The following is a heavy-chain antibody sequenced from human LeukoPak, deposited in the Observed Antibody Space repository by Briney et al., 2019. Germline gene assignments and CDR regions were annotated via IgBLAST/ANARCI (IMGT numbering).Heavy chain of an antibody. CDR2: ISISGST. CDR3: ARNWNDDY. J-gene: IGHJ4*02. D-gene: IGHD1-1*01. CDR1: GFTFKSYA. V-gene: IGHV3-23*01. Sequence: GGSLRLSCVASGFTFKSYAMSWVRQAPGKGLEWVSGISISGSTYYIDSVKGRFTISRDNAKNTLYLQMNSLRAEDTAVYYCARNWNDDYWGQGTLVTVSS.